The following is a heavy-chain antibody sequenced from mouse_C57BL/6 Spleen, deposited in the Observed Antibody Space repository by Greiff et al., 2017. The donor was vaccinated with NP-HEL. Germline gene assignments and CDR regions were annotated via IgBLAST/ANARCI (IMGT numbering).Heavy chain of an antibody. CDR3: ARDGYDGLRGFAY. V-gene: IGHV5-4*01. J-gene: IGHJ3*01. CDR2: ISDGGSYT. CDR1: GFTFSSYA. D-gene: IGHD2-3*01. Sequence: EVKLVESGGGLVKPGGSLKLSCAASGFTFSSYAMSWVRQTPEKRLEWVATISDGGSYTYYPDNVKGRFTISRDNAKNNLYLQMSHLKSEDTAMYYCARDGYDGLRGFAYWGQGTLVTVSA.